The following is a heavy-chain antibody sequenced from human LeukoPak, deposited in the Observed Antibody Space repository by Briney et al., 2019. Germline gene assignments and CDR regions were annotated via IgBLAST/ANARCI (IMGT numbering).Heavy chain of an antibody. V-gene: IGHV3-30*02. CDR2: IRYDGSNK. D-gene: IGHD4-23*01. CDR3: AKDKPHRDHYGGISVGPKYFQH. J-gene: IGHJ1*01. Sequence: HPGGSLRLSCAASGFTFSSYGMHWVRQAPGKGLEWVAFIRYDGSNKYYADSVKGRFTISRDNSKNTLYLQMNSLRAEDTAVYYCAKDKPHRDHYGGISVGPKYFQHWGQGTLVTVSS. CDR1: GFTFSSYG.